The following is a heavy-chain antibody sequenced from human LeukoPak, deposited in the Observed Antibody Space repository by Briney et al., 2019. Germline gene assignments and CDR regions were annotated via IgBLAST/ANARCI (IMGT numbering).Heavy chain of an antibody. D-gene: IGHD2-2*01. CDR1: GGSISSYY. CDR2: ISYSGET. CDR3: ARDPLYGPAGY. V-gene: IGHV4-59*12. J-gene: IGHJ4*02. Sequence: PSETLSLTCTVSGGSISSYYWSWIRQPPGKGLEWLGHISYSGETNYNPSLKSRVTISVDTSKNHFSLNLSSLTAADTAVYYCARDPLYGPAGYWGQGTLVTVSS.